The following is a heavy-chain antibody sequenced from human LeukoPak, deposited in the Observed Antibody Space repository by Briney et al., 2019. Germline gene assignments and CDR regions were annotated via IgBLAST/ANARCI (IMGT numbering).Heavy chain of an antibody. Sequence: PSETLSLTCAVYGGSFSGYYWSWIRQPPGKGLEWIGEINHSGSTNYNPSLKSQVTIPVDTSKNQFSLKLSSVTAADTAVYYCARGQGYCSGGSCYSSPNYYYYYMDVWGKGTTVTVSS. CDR3: ARGQGYCSGGSCYSSPNYYYYYMDV. CDR1: GGSFSGYY. J-gene: IGHJ6*03. D-gene: IGHD2-15*01. CDR2: INHSGST. V-gene: IGHV4-34*01.